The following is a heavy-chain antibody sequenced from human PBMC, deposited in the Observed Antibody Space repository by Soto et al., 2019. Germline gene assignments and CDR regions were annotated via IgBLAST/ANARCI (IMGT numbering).Heavy chain of an antibody. CDR2: ISWNSGSI. V-gene: IGHV3-9*01. J-gene: IGHJ6*03. Sequence: EVQLVESGGGLVQPGRSLRLSCAASGFTFDDYAMHWVRQAPGKGLEWVSGISWNSGSIGYADSVKGRFTISRDNAKNSLYLQMNSLRAEDTALYYCAKDGPRGFGEIYYMDVWGKGTTVTVSS. CDR1: GFTFDDYA. CDR3: AKDGPRGFGEIYYMDV. D-gene: IGHD3-10*01.